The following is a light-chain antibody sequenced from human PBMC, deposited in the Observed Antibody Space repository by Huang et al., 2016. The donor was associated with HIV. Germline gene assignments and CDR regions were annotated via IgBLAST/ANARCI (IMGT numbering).Light chain of an antibody. CDR1: QSVSSN. Sequence: EIVMTQSPATLSVSPGARATLSCRASQSVSSNLAWYQQKPGQAPSLLIYGASTRATGIPARFSGSGSGTEFTLTISSLQSEDFAVYYCQQYNNWPQTFGQGTKVEIK. CDR2: GAS. CDR3: QQYNNWPQT. J-gene: IGKJ1*01. V-gene: IGKV3-15*01.